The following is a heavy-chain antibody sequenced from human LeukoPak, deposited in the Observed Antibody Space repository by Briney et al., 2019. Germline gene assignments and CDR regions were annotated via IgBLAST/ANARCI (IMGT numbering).Heavy chain of an antibody. J-gene: IGHJ4*02. CDR2: IYHSGST. CDR1: GYSISSGYY. CDR3: AREAQYSSALTHIDY. V-gene: IGHV4-38-2*02. Sequence: PSETLSLTCTVCGYSISSGYYWGWIRQPPGKGLEWIGTIYHSGSTYYNPSLRSRGTISVDTSKNQFSLKLTSVTAADTAVYYCAREAQYSSALTHIDYWSQGTLVTVSS. D-gene: IGHD6-19*01.